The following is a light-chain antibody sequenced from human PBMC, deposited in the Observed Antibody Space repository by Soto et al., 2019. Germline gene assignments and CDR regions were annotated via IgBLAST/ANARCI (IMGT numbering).Light chain of an antibody. CDR1: RSDIGSYNY. CDR3: CSFTSSNTHV. J-gene: IGLJ1*01. V-gene: IGLV2-14*01. CDR2: GVS. Sequence: QSALTQPASVSGSPGQSITISCSGTRSDIGSYNYVAWYQQFPGKTPKILIYGVSNRPSGVSSRFSGSKSGNTASLTISGLQAEDEADYYCCSFTSSNTHVFGAGTKVTVL.